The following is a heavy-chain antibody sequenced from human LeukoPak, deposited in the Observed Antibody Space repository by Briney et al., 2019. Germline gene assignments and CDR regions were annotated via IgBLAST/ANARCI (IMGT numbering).Heavy chain of an antibody. V-gene: IGHV1-18*03. CDR2: ISAYNGNT. J-gene: IGHJ4*02. CDR3: ARDRGALPLTTFFDY. D-gene: IGHD3-16*01. CDR1: GYTFSMYG. Sequence: GASVKVSCKASGYTFSMYGVSWVRQAPGQGLEWMGWISAYNGNTKYAQRLQGRVTMATDTSTSTAYMELRSLRSDDMAVYYCARDRGALPLTTFFDYWGQGTLVTVSA.